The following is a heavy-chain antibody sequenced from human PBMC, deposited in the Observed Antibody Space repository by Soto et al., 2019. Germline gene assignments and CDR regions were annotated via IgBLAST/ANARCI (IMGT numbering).Heavy chain of an antibody. J-gene: IGHJ4*02. CDR3: ARDRQVDYYDSSGYFDY. V-gene: IGHV3-21*01. Sequence: GSSLRLSCAASGFTFSSYSMNWVLQAPGKGLEWVSSISSSSSYIYYADSVKGRFTISRDNAKNSLYLQMNSLRAEDTAVYYCARDRQVDYYDSSGYFDYWGQGTLVTVSS. CDR1: GFTFSSYS. CDR2: ISSSSSYI. D-gene: IGHD3-22*01.